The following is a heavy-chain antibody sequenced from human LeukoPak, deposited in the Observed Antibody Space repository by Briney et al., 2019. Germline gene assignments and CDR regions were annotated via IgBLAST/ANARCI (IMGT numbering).Heavy chain of an antibody. CDR2: VNGGGGTT. Sequence: GGSLRLSCAASGFTLSTYAMTWVRQAPGKGLEWVSVVNGGGGTTYYADSVKGRFAISRDNSKNTLYLQMNSLRAEDTAVYYCAKRATTVTTWGFDYWGLGTLVTVSS. D-gene: IGHD4-17*01. J-gene: IGHJ4*02. CDR1: GFTLSTYA. V-gene: IGHV3-23*01. CDR3: AKRATTVTTWGFDY.